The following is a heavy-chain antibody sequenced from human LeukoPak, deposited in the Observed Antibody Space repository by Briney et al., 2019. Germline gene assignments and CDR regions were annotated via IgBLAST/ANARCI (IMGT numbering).Heavy chain of an antibody. CDR2: IYYSGST. D-gene: IGHD2-15*01. CDR3: ASLRYCSGGSCYWDYYYGMDV. Sequence: PSETLSLTCTVSGGSISSGGYYWSWIRQHPGKGLEWIGYIYYSGSTYYNPSLKSRVTISVDTSKNQFSLKLSSVTAADTAVYYCASLRYCSGGSCYWDYYYGMDVWGQGTTVTVSS. V-gene: IGHV4-31*03. CDR1: GGSISSGGYY. J-gene: IGHJ6*02.